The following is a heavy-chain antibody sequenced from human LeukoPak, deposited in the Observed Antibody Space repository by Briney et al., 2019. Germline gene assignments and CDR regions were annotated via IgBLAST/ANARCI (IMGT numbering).Heavy chain of an antibody. CDR2: IYDRGPA. V-gene: IGHV4-30-2*01. J-gene: IGHJ3*02. CDR3: ARRDVDREAFDI. D-gene: IGHD5-12*01. Sequence: PSQTLSLTCTVSGYAIISGGFSWNWIRQPPGKGLEWIGCIYDRGPAHYNPSLKSRFTISVDRPKNQFFLNVTSLTAADTAVYYCARRDVDREAFDIWGQGTMVTVSS. CDR1: GYAIISGGFS.